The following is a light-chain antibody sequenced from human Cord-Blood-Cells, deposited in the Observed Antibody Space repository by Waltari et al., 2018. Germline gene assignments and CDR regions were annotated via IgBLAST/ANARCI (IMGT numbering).Light chain of an antibody. Sequence: DIQMSQSPTSLSASVGDRLTITCQASQDISNYLNWYQQKPGKAPKLLIYDASNLETGVPSRFSGSGSGTDFTFTISSLQPEDIATYYCQQYDNLPFGQGTKLEI. J-gene: IGKJ2*01. CDR2: DAS. V-gene: IGKV1-33*01. CDR3: QQYDNLP. CDR1: QDISNY.